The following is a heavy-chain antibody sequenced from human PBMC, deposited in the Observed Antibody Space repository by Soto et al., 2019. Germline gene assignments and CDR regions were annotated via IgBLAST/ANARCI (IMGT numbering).Heavy chain of an antibody. V-gene: IGHV3-33*01. Sequence: GGSLRLSCAASGFTFSSYGMHWVRQAPGKGLEWVAVIWYDGSNKYYADSVKGRFTISRDNSKNTLYQQMNSLRAEDTAVYYCARDQGCSSTSCRSSHWNWFDYWGQGTLVTVSS. D-gene: IGHD2-2*01. CDR1: GFTFSSYG. CDR3: ARDQGCSSTSCRSSHWNWFDY. J-gene: IGHJ4*02. CDR2: IWYDGSNK.